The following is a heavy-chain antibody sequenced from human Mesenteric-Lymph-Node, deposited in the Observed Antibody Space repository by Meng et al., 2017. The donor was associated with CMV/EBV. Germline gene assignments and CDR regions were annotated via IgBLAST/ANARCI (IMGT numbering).Heavy chain of an antibody. J-gene: IGHJ4*02. V-gene: IGHV4-39*07. Sequence: SETLSLTCTVSGGSMNSSSYYWGWIRQPPGKGLEWIGNIYYSGSTYYNASLKSRVTISVDTSKNQFSLKLSSVTAADTAVYYCARGYYDFWSGYYPPYYFDYWGQGTLVTVSS. D-gene: IGHD3-3*01. CDR3: ARGYYDFWSGYYPPYYFDY. CDR2: IYYSGST. CDR1: GGSMNSSSYY.